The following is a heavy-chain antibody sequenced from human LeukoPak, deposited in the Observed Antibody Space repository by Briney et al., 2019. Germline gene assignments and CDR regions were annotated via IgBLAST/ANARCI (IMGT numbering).Heavy chain of an antibody. CDR2: ISAYNGNT. V-gene: IGHV1-18*01. CDR3: AREGLVGDCSSTSCYYYYYYMDV. Sequence: GASVKVSCKASGYTFTSYGISWVRQAPGQGLEWMGWISAYNGNTNYAQKLQGRVTMTTDTSTSTAYMELRSLRSDDTAVYYCAREGLVGDCSSTSCYYYYYYMDVWGKGTTVTVSS. J-gene: IGHJ6*03. D-gene: IGHD2-2*01. CDR1: GYTFTSYG.